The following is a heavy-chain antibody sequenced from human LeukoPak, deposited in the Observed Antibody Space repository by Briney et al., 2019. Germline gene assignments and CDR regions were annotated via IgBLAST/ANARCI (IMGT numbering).Heavy chain of an antibody. CDR2: IYTSGST. D-gene: IGHD6-13*01. J-gene: IGHJ4*02. Sequence: SETLSLTCTVSGGSISSYYWSWIRQPAGKGLEWIGRIYTSGSTSYNPSLKSRVTMSVDTSKNQFSLKLSSVTAADTAVYYCARDRSWGSSWYYFDYWGQGTLVTVSS. CDR1: GGSISSYY. CDR3: ARDRSWGSSWYYFDY. V-gene: IGHV4-4*07.